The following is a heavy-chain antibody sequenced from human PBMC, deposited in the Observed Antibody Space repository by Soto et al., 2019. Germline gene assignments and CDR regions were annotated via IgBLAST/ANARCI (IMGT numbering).Heavy chain of an antibody. CDR1: GGSISSSSYH. D-gene: IGHD2-15*01. V-gene: IGHV4-39*01. Sequence: SENLSPTRTVSGGSISSSSYHWGWVRPPPGKGLEWIGGIYYSGSTYYNPSLKSRVTISLNTSKNQFSLKLSSVTAADTAVYYCATTRYCSGGSCRRFDYWGQGTLVTVSA. J-gene: IGHJ4*02. CDR2: IYYSGST. CDR3: ATTRYCSGGSCRRFDY.